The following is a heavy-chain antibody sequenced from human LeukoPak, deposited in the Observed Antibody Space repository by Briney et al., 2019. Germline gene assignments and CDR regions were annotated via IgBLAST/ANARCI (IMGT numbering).Heavy chain of an antibody. J-gene: IGHJ3*01. Sequence: GGSLRLSCAASVFTFNNYFMRWVRQAPWKGPEWVSGVSGSGDDSYSADSVKGRFAISRDNSKNTVYLQMNSLRGEDTAVYYCAKDLETCGGDCYSSSEAFDVWGQGTLVTVSS. CDR1: VFTFNNYF. CDR3: AKDLETCGGDCYSSSEAFDV. CDR2: VSGSGDDS. D-gene: IGHD2-21*02. V-gene: IGHV3-23*01.